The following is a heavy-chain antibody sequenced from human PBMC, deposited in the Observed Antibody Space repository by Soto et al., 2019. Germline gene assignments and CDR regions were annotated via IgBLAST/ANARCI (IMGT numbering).Heavy chain of an antibody. CDR3: ARVRGTTVRGRDYYYMDV. V-gene: IGHV3-7*01. J-gene: IGHJ6*03. D-gene: IGHD4-4*01. CDR2: IKQVGSEK. CDR1: GFTFSSYW. Sequence: GGSLRLSCAASGFTFSSYWMSWVRQAPGKGLEWVANIKQVGSEKYYVDSVKGRFTISRDNAKNSLYLQMNSLRAEDTAVYYCARVRGTTVRGRDYYYMDVWGKGTTVTVSS.